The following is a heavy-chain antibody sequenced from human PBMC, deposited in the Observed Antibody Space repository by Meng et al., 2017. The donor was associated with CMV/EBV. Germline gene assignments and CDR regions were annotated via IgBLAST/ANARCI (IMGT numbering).Heavy chain of an antibody. CDR1: GYTFTGYY. Sequence: ASVKVSCKASGYTFTGYYMHWVRQAPGQGLEWMGWINPNSGGTNYAQKFQGRVTMTRDTSISTAYMELSRLRSDDTAVYYCARGNSPEHTEDIVVVPAARAGGYYGMDVGGQGTTGTVSS. D-gene: IGHD2-2*01. CDR3: ARGNSPEHTEDIVVVPAARAGGYYGMDV. CDR2: INPNSGGT. V-gene: IGHV1-2*02. J-gene: IGHJ6*02.